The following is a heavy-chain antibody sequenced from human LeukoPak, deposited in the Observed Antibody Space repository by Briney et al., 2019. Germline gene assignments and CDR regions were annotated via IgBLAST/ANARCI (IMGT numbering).Heavy chain of an antibody. CDR1: GFTFSSYW. CDR3: ARAGSGTYFYYYYMDV. J-gene: IGHJ6*03. Sequence: GGSLRLSCAASGFTFSSYWMHWVRQAPGKGLVWVSRINSDGSGTNYADSVKGRFTISRDNAKNTLYLQMNSLRAEDTAAYYCARAGSGTYFYYYYMDVWGKGTTVTISS. V-gene: IGHV3-74*01. CDR2: INSDGSGT. D-gene: IGHD3-10*01.